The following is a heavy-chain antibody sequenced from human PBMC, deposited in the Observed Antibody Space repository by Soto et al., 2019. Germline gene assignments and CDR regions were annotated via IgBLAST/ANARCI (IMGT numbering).Heavy chain of an antibody. CDR2: IYYSVST. D-gene: IGHD3-22*01. V-gene: IGHV4-31*03. CDR1: GVKSGSRGYY. Sequence: TQSLTCTVAGVKSGSRGYYWRWIRQNPGKGPELIGYIYYSVSTYYDPSLKSRVTISVDTSKNQFSLKLSSVTAADTAVYYCARAQGYYDSSGYYYFYFDYWGQGTLVPVSS. CDR3: ARAQGYYDSSGYYYFYFDY. J-gene: IGHJ4*02.